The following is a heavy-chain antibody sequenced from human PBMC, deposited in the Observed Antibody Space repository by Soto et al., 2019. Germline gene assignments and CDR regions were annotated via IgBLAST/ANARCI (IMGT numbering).Heavy chain of an antibody. J-gene: IGHJ4*02. V-gene: IGHV3-23*01. CDR2: ISGSGGST. CDR3: AKNAGDFWSGYYNYYFDY. CDR1: GFTFSSYA. Sequence: GGSLRLSCAASGFTFSSYAMSWVRQAPGKGLEWVSAISGSGGSTYYADSVKGRFTISRDNSKNTLYRQMNSLRAEDTAVYYCAKNAGDFWSGYYNYYFDYWGQGTLVTVSS. D-gene: IGHD3-3*01.